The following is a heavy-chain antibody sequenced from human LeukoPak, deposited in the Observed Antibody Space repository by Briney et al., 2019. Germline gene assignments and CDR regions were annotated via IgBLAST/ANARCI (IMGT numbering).Heavy chain of an antibody. CDR3: ACPGGSRSLYYFDY. D-gene: IGHD1-26*01. J-gene: IGHJ4*02. V-gene: IGHV1-69*05. CDR1: GGTFSSYA. CDR2: IIPIFGTA. Sequence: ASVKVSCKASGGTFSSYAISWVRQAPGQGLEWMGGIIPIFGTANYAQKFQGRVTITTDESTSTAYMELSSLRSEDTAVYYCACPGGSRSLYYFDYWGQGTLVTVSS.